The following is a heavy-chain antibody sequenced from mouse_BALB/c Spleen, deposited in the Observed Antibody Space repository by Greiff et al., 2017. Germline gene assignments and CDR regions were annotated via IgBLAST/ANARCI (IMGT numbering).Heavy chain of an antibody. CDR3: ARRSYDGDFDY. J-gene: IGHJ2*01. D-gene: IGHD2-12*01. V-gene: IGHV5-6-2*01. Sequence: EVKLEESGGGLVKLGGSLKLSCAASGFTFSSYYMSWVRQTPEKRLELVAAINSNGGSTYYPDTVKGRFTISRDNAKNTLYLQMSSLKSEDTALYYCARRSYDGDFDYWGQGTTLTVSS. CDR1: GFTFSSYY. CDR2: INSNGGST.